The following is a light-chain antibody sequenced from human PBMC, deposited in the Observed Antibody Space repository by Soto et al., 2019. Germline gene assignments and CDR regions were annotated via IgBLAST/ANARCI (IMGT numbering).Light chain of an antibody. J-gene: IGKJ5*01. CDR1: QSVSSN. V-gene: IGKV3-11*01. Sequence: EIVVTQSPATLSVSPGERATLSCRASQSVSSNLAWYQQKPGQAPRLLIFDASNRAAGVPARFSGSGSGTDFTLTIRSLEPEDFAVYFCQQRSSWPPITFGQGTRLEIK. CDR3: QQRSSWPPIT. CDR2: DAS.